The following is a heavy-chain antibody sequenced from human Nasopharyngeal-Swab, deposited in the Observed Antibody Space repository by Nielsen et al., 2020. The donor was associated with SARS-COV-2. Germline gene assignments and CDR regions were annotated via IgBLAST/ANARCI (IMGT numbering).Heavy chain of an antibody. CDR3: GRDLGGAGSS. CDR1: GFTFRRYW. Sequence: GESLKISCAASGFTFRRYWMHWVRQAPGKGLEWVARIDNYGTITNHADSVRGRFTISRDNAENTLFLQMNSLRVEDTAVYYCGRDLGGAGSSWGQGTLASVSS. V-gene: IGHV3-74*01. J-gene: IGHJ4*02. D-gene: IGHD3-10*01. CDR2: IDNYGTIT.